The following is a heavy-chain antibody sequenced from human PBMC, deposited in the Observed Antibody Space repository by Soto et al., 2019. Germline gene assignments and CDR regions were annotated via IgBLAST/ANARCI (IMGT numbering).Heavy chain of an antibody. CDR2: MNPNSGNT. CDR1: GYTFTSSD. Sequence: QVQLVQSGAEVKKPGASVKVSCKASGYTFTSSDINWVRQATGQGLEWMGWMNPNSGNTGYAQKFQGRITLTRSTSINTAYLELSSISSDDSAVYYCARGASPWGQGTLVTVSS. V-gene: IGHV1-8*01. CDR3: ARGASP. J-gene: IGHJ5*02.